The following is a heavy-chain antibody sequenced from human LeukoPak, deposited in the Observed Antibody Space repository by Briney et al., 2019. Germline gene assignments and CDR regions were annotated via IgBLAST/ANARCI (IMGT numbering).Heavy chain of an antibody. CDR1: GFTFSSYA. V-gene: IGHV3-23*01. CDR3: AKDGGGYCSGGSRYPDY. Sequence: GGSLRLSCAASGFTFSSYAMSWVRQAPGKGLEWVSAISGSGGSTYYADSVKGRFTISRDNSKNTLYLQMNSLRAEDTAVYYCAKDGGGYCSGGSRYPDYWGQGTLVTASS. D-gene: IGHD2-15*01. J-gene: IGHJ4*02. CDR2: ISGSGGST.